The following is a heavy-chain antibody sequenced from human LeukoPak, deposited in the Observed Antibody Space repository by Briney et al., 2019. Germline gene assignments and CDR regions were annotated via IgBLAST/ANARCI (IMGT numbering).Heavy chain of an antibody. CDR2: ISAYNGNT. J-gene: IGHJ3*02. CDR1: GYTFTSYG. CDR3: ARDLSSGWVSGAFDI. D-gene: IGHD6-19*01. Sequence: ASVKVSCKASGYTFTSYGISWVRQAPGQGLEWMGWISAYNGNTNYAQKLQGRVTMTTDTSTSTAYMELRSLRSDDTAVYYCARDLSSGWVSGAFDIRGQGTMVTVSS. V-gene: IGHV1-18*04.